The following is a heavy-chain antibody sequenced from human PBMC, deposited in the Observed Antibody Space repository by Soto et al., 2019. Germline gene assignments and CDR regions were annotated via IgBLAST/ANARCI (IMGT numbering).Heavy chain of an antibody. CDR1: GFTFSDYY. V-gene: IGHV3-11*01. J-gene: IGHJ6*02. CDR3: ARPNGESMRYYHGMDV. D-gene: IGHD3-10*01. CDR2: TSVDGVDR. Sequence: QVQLVESGGGLVKPGGSLTLSCVASGFTFSDYYMAWNRQTPGKGLEWVSYTSVDGVDRFYADSVKGRFTISRDNARKSLSLQMNSLRDEDTAVYYCARPNGESMRYYHGMDVWGQGTTVIVSS.